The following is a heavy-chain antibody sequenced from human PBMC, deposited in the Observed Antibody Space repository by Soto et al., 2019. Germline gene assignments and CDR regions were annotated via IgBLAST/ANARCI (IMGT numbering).Heavy chain of an antibody. Sequence: VGSLRLSCAASGFTFSDYYMSWIRQAPGKGLEWVSYISGSGSTIYYADSVKGRFTISRDNAKNSLYLQMNSLRAEDTAVYYCASLGLLTGYYDSSGYPWGQGTLVTVSS. CDR1: GFTFSDYY. V-gene: IGHV3-11*01. CDR2: ISGSGSTI. J-gene: IGHJ4*02. CDR3: ASLGLLTGYYDSSGYP. D-gene: IGHD3-22*01.